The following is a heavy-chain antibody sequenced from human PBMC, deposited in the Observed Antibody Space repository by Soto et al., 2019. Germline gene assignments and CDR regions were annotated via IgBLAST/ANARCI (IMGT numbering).Heavy chain of an antibody. Sequence: QVQLVQSGAEVKKPASSVKVSCKTSGGTFSSYAISWVLQAPGQGLEWMGGIIPLFGTANYAQKFQGRVTITADESTSTAYRELTSLRSEDTAVYYGARETWDIVVVPAATGLNAFDIWGQGTMVTVSS. J-gene: IGHJ3*02. D-gene: IGHD2-2*01. CDR3: ARETWDIVVVPAATGLNAFDI. CDR1: GGTFSSYA. CDR2: IIPLFGTA. V-gene: IGHV1-69*01.